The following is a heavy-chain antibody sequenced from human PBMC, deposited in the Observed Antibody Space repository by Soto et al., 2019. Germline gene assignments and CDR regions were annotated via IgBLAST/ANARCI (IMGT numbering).Heavy chain of an antibody. CDR1: GFTFSSYE. V-gene: IGHV3-48*03. D-gene: IGHD3-3*01. CDR2: ISSGGTTI. Sequence: GGSLRLSCAASGFTFSSYEMNWVRQAPGKGLEWVSYISSGGTTIYYADSVKGRFTISRDNAKNSLDLQMNSLRADDTAIYYCARALDFWSGYLSDWGQVTLVTVSS. J-gene: IGHJ4*02. CDR3: ARALDFWSGYLSD.